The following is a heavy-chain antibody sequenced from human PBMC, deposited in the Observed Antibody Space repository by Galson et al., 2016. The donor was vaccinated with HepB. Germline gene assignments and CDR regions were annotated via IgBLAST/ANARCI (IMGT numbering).Heavy chain of an antibody. J-gene: IGHJ3*02. Sequence: ETLSLTCSVSGASISSFYWSWIRQPPGKGLEWIGYGYYIGSTTYNPSLKSRVTISVDTSKSQISLNVTSATAADTAMYYCARITNGNTAHDAFDIWGQGTKVTVSS. D-gene: IGHD1-1*01. CDR2: GYYIGST. V-gene: IGHV4-59*01. CDR3: ARITNGNTAHDAFDI. CDR1: GASISSFY.